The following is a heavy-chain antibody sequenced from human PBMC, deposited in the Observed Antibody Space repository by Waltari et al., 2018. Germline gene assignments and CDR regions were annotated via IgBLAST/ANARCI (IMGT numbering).Heavy chain of an antibody. CDR2: IYHSGST. J-gene: IGHJ5*02. D-gene: IGHD3-22*01. CDR3: ARDLAYPYYYEIPNWFDP. CDR1: GYSISSGYY. Sequence: QVQLQESGPGLVKPSETLSLTCTVSGYSISSGYYWGWIRQPPGKGLEWIGSIYHSGSTYYNPSLKSRVTISVDTSKNQFSLKLSSVTAADTAVYYCARDLAYPYYYEIPNWFDPWGQGTLVTVSS. V-gene: IGHV4-38-2*02.